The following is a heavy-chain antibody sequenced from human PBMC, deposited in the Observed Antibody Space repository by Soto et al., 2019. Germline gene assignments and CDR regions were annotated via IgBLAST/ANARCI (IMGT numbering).Heavy chain of an antibody. V-gene: IGHV3-7*01. D-gene: IGHD1-1*01. CDR1: GFSFSSYW. CDR3: TTETTVVVY. Sequence: VQLVESGGGLVQPGGSLRLSCAASGFSFSSYWMGWVRQAPGRGLEWVANIKQDGSEKYYVDSVKDRFAISRDNAQNSLYLQMNSLRPEDTAVYYCTTETTVVVYWGQGTLVTVPS. J-gene: IGHJ4*02. CDR2: IKQDGSEK.